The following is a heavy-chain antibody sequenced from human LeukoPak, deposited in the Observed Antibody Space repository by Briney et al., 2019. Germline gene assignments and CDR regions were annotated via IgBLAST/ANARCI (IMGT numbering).Heavy chain of an antibody. V-gene: IGHV3-23*01. Sequence: PGGSLRLSCAASGFTFSSYAMSWVRQAPGKGLEWGSGISGSGGSTSYADFVKGRFSISRDNSKNTLYLQMNSLRAEDTAVYYCAKGFGTRYYDSSGYYPAIGAFDTWGQGTMVTVSS. CDR1: GFTFSSYA. D-gene: IGHD3-22*01. CDR2: ISGSGGST. CDR3: AKGFGTRYYDSSGYYPAIGAFDT. J-gene: IGHJ3*02.